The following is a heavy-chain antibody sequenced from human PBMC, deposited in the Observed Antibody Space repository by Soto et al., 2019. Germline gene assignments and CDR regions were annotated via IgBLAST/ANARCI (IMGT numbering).Heavy chain of an antibody. Sequence: PGESLKLSCKGSGYSFTSYWISWVRQMPGKGLEWMGRIDPSDSYTNYSPSFQGHVTISADKSISTAYLQWSSLKASDTAMYYCARDPYYYDSSGPNPDYYYYGMDVWGQGTTVTVSS. CDR3: ARDPYYYDSSGPNPDYYYYGMDV. CDR2: IDPSDSYT. J-gene: IGHJ6*02. D-gene: IGHD3-22*01. CDR1: GYSFTSYW. V-gene: IGHV5-10-1*01.